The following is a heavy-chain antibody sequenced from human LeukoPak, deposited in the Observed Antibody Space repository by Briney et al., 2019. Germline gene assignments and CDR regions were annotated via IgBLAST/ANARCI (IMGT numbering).Heavy chain of an antibody. J-gene: IGHJ4*02. D-gene: IGHD3-10*01. CDR3: AKASLYGSGSYADY. Sequence: GGSLRLSCAASGFTFSSYAMSWVRQAPGKGLEWVSGNSWNSGSIGYADSVKGRFTISRDNAKDSLYLQMNSLRAEDTALYYCAKASLYGSGSYADYWGQGTLVTVSS. CDR2: NSWNSGSI. CDR1: GFTFSSYA. V-gene: IGHV3-9*01.